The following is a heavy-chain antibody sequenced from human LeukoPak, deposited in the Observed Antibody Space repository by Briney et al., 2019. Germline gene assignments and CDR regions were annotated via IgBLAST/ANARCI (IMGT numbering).Heavy chain of an antibody. Sequence: GGSLRFSGSASGFTFSSYARSWVSHPPGKGLEGVSAISGSGHTTLYADSVTGRFTISRDNSKNTLYLQMNSLRAEDTAVYYCANNSSDFDAFDIWGQGTMVTVSS. J-gene: IGHJ3*02. D-gene: IGHD6-19*01. CDR1: GFTFSSYA. CDR2: ISGSGHTT. V-gene: IGHV3-23*01. CDR3: ANNSSDFDAFDI.